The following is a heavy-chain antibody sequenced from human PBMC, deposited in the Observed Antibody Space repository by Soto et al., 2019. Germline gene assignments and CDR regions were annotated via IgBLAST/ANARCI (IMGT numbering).Heavy chain of an antibody. CDR1: GYTFTRYS. CDR3: AKGEYTAEYSSSFYYYYGMDV. D-gene: IGHD6-6*01. Sequence: ASGQVSCRATGYTFTRYSMHWVRQAPGQGLEWMGIINPSGGSTRYAQKFHGRVTMTRDTSTSTVYMELSSLRSEDTAVYYCAKGEYTAEYSSSFYYYYGMDVWGPGTTVAVSS. J-gene: IGHJ6*02. CDR2: INPSGGST. V-gene: IGHV1-46*01.